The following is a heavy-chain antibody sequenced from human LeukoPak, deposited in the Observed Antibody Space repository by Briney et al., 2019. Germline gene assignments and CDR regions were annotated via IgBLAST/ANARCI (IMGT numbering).Heavy chain of an antibody. V-gene: IGHV3-23*01. Sequence: PGGSLRLSCVASGFTFSNYAMSWVRQAPGKGREWVSAISGSGGNTYYADSVEGRFTISRDNSKNTLYLQMNSLRAEDTAVYYCAKDPRGYGDLNWFDPWGQGTLATVSS. CDR3: AKDPRGYGDLNWFDP. J-gene: IGHJ5*02. CDR2: ISGSGGNT. D-gene: IGHD4-17*01. CDR1: GFTFSNYA.